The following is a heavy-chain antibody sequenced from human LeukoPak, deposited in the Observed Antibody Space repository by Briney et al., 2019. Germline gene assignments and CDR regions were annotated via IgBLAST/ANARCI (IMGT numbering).Heavy chain of an antibody. D-gene: IGHD3-10*01. V-gene: IGHV3-64*01. CDR2: ISSNGRSI. J-gene: IGHJ4*02. CDR1: GFTFSDYA. Sequence: GGSLRLSCAASGFTFSDYAMHWVRQSPGKELEYVSAISSNGRSIHYATSVEGRFTISRDNSQNTLYLQMDSLRAEDTALYYCAKDARGVTTRPGGHWGQGTLVTVSS. CDR3: AKDARGVTTRPGGH.